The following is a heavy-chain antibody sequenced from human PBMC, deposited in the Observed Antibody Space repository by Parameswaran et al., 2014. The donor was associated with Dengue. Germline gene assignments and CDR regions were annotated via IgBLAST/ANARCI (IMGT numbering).Heavy chain of an antibody. CDR2: IIPIFGTA. Sequence: WVRQAPGQGLEWMGGIIPIFGTANYAQKFQGRVTITADESTSTAYMELSSLRSEDTAVYYCARVGRINYQLQYYFDYWGQGTLVTVSS. V-gene: IGHV1-69*01. J-gene: IGHJ4*02. CDR3: ARVGRINYQLQYYFDY. D-gene: IGHD2-2*01.